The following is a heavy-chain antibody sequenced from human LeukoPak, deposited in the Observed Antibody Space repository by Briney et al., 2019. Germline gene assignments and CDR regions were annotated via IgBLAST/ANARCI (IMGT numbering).Heavy chain of an antibody. CDR3: AKVHGYKWELRPKRIDY. Sequence: PGGSLRLSCAASGFTFSSYGMHWVRQAPGKGLEWVAFIRCDGSNKYYADSVKGRFTISRDNSKNTLYLQMNSLRAEDTAVYYCAKVHGYKWELRPKRIDYWGQGTLVTVSS. CDR1: GFTFSSYG. J-gene: IGHJ4*02. V-gene: IGHV3-30*02. CDR2: IRCDGSNK. D-gene: IGHD1-26*01.